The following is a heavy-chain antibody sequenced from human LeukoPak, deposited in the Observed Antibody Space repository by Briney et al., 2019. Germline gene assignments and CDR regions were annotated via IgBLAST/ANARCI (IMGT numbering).Heavy chain of an antibody. V-gene: IGHV4-4*07. D-gene: IGHD3-22*01. J-gene: IGHJ4*02. CDR3: AREEYFQDSNGYSYYFHS. CDR2: IYKSGST. Sequence: SETLSLTCTVSGGSIGWNYWSWIRQSAGKGLEWIGRIYKSGSTNYNPSFRSGVTMSVDTSKNQFSLNVTSVTAADTAVYYCAREEYFQDSNGYSYYFHSWGQGSLVTVSS. CDR1: GGSIGWNY.